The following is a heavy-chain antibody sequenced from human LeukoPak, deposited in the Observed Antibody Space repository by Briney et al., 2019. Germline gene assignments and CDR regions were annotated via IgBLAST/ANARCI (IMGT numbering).Heavy chain of an antibody. Sequence: LETLSLTCAVSGYSISSGYFWGWIRQPPGKGLERIGSIYHSGSTYYNPSLKSRVTISVDTSKNQFSLKLSSVSAADTAVYYCARRDSSSWIDYWGQGTLVTVSS. CDR3: ARRDSSSWIDY. J-gene: IGHJ4*02. CDR2: IYHSGST. CDR1: GYSISSGYF. V-gene: IGHV4-38-2*01. D-gene: IGHD6-13*01.